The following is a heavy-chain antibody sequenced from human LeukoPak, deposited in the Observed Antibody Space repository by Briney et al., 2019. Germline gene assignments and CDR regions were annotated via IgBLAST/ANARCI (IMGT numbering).Heavy chain of an antibody. CDR1: GFTFSRYA. D-gene: IGHD4-17*01. J-gene: IGHJ4*02. CDR3: ARGGDYGVKIDY. Sequence: GGSLRLSCAASGFTFSRYAMTWARQAPGKGLEWFSSISASGGNTYYADSVKGRFTISRDNSKNTLYLQMNSLRAEDTAIYYCARGGDYGVKIDYWGQGTLVTVSS. CDR2: ISASGGNT. V-gene: IGHV3-23*01.